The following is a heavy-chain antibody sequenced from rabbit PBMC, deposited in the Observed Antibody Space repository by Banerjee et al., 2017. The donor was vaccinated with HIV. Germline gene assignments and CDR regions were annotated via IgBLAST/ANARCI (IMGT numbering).Heavy chain of an antibody. CDR3: ARYIYGGAGDNL. V-gene: IGHV1S45*01. D-gene: IGHD6-1*01. Sequence: QEQLEESGGDLVKPEGSLTLTCTASGFSFSNKYVMCWVRQAPGKGLEWIACINTSSGNTVYASWAKGRFTISRTSSTTVTLQMTSLTAADTATYFCARYIYGGAGDNLWGPGTLVTVS. CDR1: GFSFSNKYV. J-gene: IGHJ6*01. CDR2: INTSSGNT.